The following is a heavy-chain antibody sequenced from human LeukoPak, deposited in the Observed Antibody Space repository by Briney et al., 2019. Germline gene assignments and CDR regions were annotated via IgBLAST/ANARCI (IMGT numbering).Heavy chain of an antibody. V-gene: IGHV1-8*01. CDR3: ARGGDILTLWYFDY. D-gene: IGHD3-9*01. CDR1: GHTFTSYD. CDR2: MNPNSGNT. Sequence: ASVKVSCKASGHTFTSYDINWVRQATGQGLEWMGWMNPNSGNTGHAQKFQGRVTMTRNTSISTAYMELSSLRSEDTAVYYCARGGDILTLWYFDYWGQGTLVTVSS. J-gene: IGHJ4*02.